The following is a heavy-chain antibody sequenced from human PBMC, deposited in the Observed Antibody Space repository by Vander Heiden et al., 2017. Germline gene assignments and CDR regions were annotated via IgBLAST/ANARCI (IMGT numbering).Heavy chain of an antibody. Sequence: VQLQESGPGLVKPSETLSLTCAVSGYSISSGYYWGWIRQPPGKGLEWIGSIYHSGSTYYNPSLKSRVTISVDTSKNQFSLKLSSVTAADTAVYYCARGWRRMGWFDPWGQGTLVTVSS. D-gene: IGHD3-3*01. J-gene: IGHJ5*02. CDR2: IYHSGST. CDR3: ARGWRRMGWFDP. V-gene: IGHV4-38-2*01. CDR1: GYSISSGYY.